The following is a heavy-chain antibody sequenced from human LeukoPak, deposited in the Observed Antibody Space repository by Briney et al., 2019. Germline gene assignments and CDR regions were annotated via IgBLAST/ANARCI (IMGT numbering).Heavy chain of an antibody. Sequence: PGRSLRLSCEASGFTFSTYAMHWVRQAPGKGLEWVALISHDGSDKNYADSVKGRFTISRDNAKNSLYLQMNSLRAEDTAVYYCARDSRYGNVDYWGQGTLVTVSS. CDR1: GFTFSTYA. CDR3: ARDSRYGNVDY. V-gene: IGHV3-30*03. J-gene: IGHJ4*02. CDR2: ISHDGSDK. D-gene: IGHD3-16*01.